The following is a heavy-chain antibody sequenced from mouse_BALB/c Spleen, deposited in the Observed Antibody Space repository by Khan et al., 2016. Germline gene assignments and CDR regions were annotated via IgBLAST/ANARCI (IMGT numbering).Heavy chain of an antibody. CDR2: IYPYNCGA. CDR1: GYTFTDYN. V-gene: IGHV1S29*02. D-gene: IGHD2-4*01. CDR3: APGPFYYYDGVAY. Sequence: VQLQQPGPELVKPGASVKISCKASGYTFTDYNMHWVKQSHGRSLEWIGYIYPYNCGAHHNQKFKSKATLTVDNSSSTAYMEIRSLTSEDSAVXYCAPGPFYYYDGVAYWGQGTLVTVSA. J-gene: IGHJ3*01.